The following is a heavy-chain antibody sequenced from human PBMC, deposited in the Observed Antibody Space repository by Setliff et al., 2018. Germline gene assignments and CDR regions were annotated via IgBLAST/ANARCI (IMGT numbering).Heavy chain of an antibody. J-gene: IGHJ4*02. V-gene: IGHV4-59*01. CDR2: ISNRGST. D-gene: IGHD3-3*01. CDR1: GGSFSGYY. Sequence: SETLSLTCAVYGGSFSGYYWSWIRQPPGKGLEWIGYISNRGSTDYNPSLQSRVTISEDTSRSQFSLKLTSVTTADTAVYYCALSDHYPFYYDYWGLGTLVTVSS. CDR3: ALSDHYPFYYDY.